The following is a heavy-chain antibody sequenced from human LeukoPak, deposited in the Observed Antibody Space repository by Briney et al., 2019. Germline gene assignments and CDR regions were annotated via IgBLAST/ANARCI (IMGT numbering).Heavy chain of an antibody. V-gene: IGHV1-18*01. CDR3: ARDRERVVATMGYY. CDR1: GYTFTSYG. D-gene: IGHD5-12*01. CDR2: ISAYNGNT. Sequence: ASVTVSCRASGYTFTSYGISWVRQAPGQGLEWMGWISAYNGNTNYAQKLQGRVTMTTDTSTSTAYMELRSLRSDDTAVYYCARDRERVVATMGYYWGQGTLVTVSS. J-gene: IGHJ4*02.